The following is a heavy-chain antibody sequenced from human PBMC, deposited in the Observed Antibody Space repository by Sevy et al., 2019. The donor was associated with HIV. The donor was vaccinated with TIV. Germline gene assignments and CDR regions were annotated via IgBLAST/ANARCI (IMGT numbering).Heavy chain of an antibody. Sequence: ASVKVSCKASGGTFSSFALSWVRQAPGQGLEWMGGIIPIFGTTKYAQKFQGRVTIIADESTSTAYMELSSLGSEDTAVCYCARPSYGSGRGYQNYFYYYGMDDWGPGTTVTVSS. D-gene: IGHD3-10*01. CDR2: IIPIFGTT. CDR3: ARPSYGSGRGYQNYFYYYGMDD. J-gene: IGHJ6*02. V-gene: IGHV1-69*13. CDR1: GGTFSSFA.